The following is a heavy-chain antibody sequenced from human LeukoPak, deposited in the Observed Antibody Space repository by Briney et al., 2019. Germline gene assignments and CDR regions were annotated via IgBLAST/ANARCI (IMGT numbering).Heavy chain of an antibody. Sequence: GGSLRLSCASSGFTFSSYSMNWVRQAPGKGLEWVSYISSGSSTIYYADSVKGRFTISRDNAKNSLYLQMNSLRDEDTAVYYCARDGLHLGELSLRFWGQGTLVTVSS. CDR2: ISSGSSTI. V-gene: IGHV3-48*02. J-gene: IGHJ4*02. D-gene: IGHD3-16*02. CDR1: GFTFSSYS. CDR3: ARDGLHLGELSLRF.